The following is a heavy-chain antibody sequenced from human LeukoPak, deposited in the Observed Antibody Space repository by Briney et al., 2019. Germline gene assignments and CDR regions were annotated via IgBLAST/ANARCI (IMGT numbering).Heavy chain of an antibody. V-gene: IGHV3-53*01. CDR1: GFTFSSYS. D-gene: IGHD3-22*01. CDR2: IYSGGST. J-gene: IGHJ4*02. CDR3: ARWAGDYSHPYDY. Sequence: PGGSLRLSCAASGFTFSSYSMNWVRQAPGKGLEWVSFIYSGGSTYYTDSVKGRFTISRDNSKNTLYLQMNSLRAEDTAVYYCARWAGDYSHPYDYWGQGILVTVSS.